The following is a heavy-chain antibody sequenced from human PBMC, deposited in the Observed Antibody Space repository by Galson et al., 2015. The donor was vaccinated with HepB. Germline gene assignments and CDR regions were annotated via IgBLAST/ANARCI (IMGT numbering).Heavy chain of an antibody. Sequence: SLRLSCAASGFTFRDYWMSWVRQAPGKGLEWVANIKYDESAKDYVDSVKGRFTISRDNAENSLYLQMDSLRAEDTAVFYCVRLAHYFDHWGQGTLVTVSS. CDR1: GFTFRDYW. CDR2: IKYDESAK. CDR3: VRLAHYFDH. J-gene: IGHJ4*02. V-gene: IGHV3-7*01.